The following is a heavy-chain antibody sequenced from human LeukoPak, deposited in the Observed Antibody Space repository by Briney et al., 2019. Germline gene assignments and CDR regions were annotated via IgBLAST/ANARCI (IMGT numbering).Heavy chain of an antibody. CDR3: ARRRGYSYAYYFDY. J-gene: IGHJ4*02. CDR2: IYYSGNI. D-gene: IGHD5-18*01. CDR1: GGSIGTTSYY. V-gene: IGHV4-39*01. Sequence: SETLSLTCTVSGGSIGTTSYYWGWIRQPPGKGLEWIGSIYYSGNIYYNPSLKSRVTISVDTSKNQFSLKLSSVTAADTAVYYCARRRGYSYAYYFDYWGQGTLVTVSS.